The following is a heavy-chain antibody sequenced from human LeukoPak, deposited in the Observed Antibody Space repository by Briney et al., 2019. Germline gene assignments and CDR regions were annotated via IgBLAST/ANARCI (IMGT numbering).Heavy chain of an antibody. CDR2: ILPIFGTA. Sequence: GASVKVSCKASGGTFSSYAISWVRQAPGQGLEWMGGILPIFGTANYAQKFQGRVTITADKSTSTAYMELSSLRSEDTAVYYCARAVGALNAFDIWGQGTMVTVSS. CDR3: ARAVGALNAFDI. J-gene: IGHJ3*02. D-gene: IGHD1-26*01. V-gene: IGHV1-69*06. CDR1: GGTFSSYA.